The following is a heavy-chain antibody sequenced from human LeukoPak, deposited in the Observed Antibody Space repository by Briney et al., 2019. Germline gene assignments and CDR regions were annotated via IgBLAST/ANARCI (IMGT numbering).Heavy chain of an antibody. D-gene: IGHD3-16*01. CDR1: GFTFTSSA. Sequence: ASVEVSCKASGFTFTSSAMQWVRQARGQRLEWIGWIVVGSGNTNYAQKFQERVTITRDMSTSTAYMELSSLRSEDTAVYYCAAAYHTNWFDPWGQGTLVTVSS. J-gene: IGHJ5*02. CDR3: AAAYHTNWFDP. CDR2: IVVGSGNT. V-gene: IGHV1-58*02.